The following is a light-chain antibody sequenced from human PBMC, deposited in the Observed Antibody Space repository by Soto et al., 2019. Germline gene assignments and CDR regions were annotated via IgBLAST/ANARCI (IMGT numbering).Light chain of an antibody. CDR1: ERSSRW. J-gene: IGKJ1*01. V-gene: IGKV1-5*03. Sequence: DIQMTQSPYTLSASVGDRVTITCRASERSSRWLAWYQQKPGKPPNLLIYKASTLGSVVTSRISGTGSGTEFTINIRSLPPDDFATYYCQQYHSYWTFGQGTKVEIK. CDR3: QQYHSYWT. CDR2: KAS.